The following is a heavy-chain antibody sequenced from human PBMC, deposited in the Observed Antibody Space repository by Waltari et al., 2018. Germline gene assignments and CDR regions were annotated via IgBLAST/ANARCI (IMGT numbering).Heavy chain of an antibody. CDR3: ARDRAPRDFWSGYYGWYFDL. D-gene: IGHD3-3*01. J-gene: IGHJ2*01. Sequence: QVQLVQSGAEVKKPGSSVKVSCKASGGTFSSYAISWVRQAPGQGLEWMGGIIPIWWKENYEQKFQGRGTITTDEATSTAYMELSSLGSEDTAVYYWARDRAPRDFWSGYYGWYFDLWGRGTLVTVSS. CDR1: GGTFSSYA. V-gene: IGHV1-69*05. CDR2: IIPIWWKE.